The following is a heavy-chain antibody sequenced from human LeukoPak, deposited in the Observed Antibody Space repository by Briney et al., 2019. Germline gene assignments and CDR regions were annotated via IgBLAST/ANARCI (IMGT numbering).Heavy chain of an antibody. V-gene: IGHV1-46*01. CDR2: INPSGGST. CDR1: GYTFTSYY. J-gene: IGHJ4*02. Sequence: ASVKVSRTASGYTFTSYYMHWVRQAPGQGLEWMGIINPSGGSTSYAQKFQGRVTMTRDTSTSTVYMELSSLRSEDTAVYYCARRGFGYSYGFVSYYFDYWGQGALVTVSS. D-gene: IGHD5-18*01. CDR3: ARRGFGYSYGFVSYYFDY.